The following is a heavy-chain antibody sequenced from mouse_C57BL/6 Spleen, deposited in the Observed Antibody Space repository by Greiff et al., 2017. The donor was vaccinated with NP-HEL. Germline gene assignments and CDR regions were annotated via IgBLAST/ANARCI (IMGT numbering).Heavy chain of an antibody. Sequence: EVQVVESGGDLVKPGGSLKLSCTASGFTFSSYGMSWVRQTPDKRLEWVATISSGGSYTYYPDSVKGRFTISRDNAKNTLYLQMSSLKSEETAMYYCARGLRDYFDYWGQGTTLTVSS. CDR2: ISSGGSYT. V-gene: IGHV5-6*01. CDR1: GFTFSSYG. J-gene: IGHJ2*01. CDR3: ARGLRDYFDY. D-gene: IGHD1-1*01.